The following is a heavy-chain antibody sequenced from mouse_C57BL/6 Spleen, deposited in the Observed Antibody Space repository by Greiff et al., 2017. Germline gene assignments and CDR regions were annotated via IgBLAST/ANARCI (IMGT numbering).Heavy chain of an antibody. CDR2: INPSAGGT. D-gene: IGHD1-2*01. CDR3: ARRQRRFDY. V-gene: IGHV1-42*01. CDR1: GYSFTGYY. J-gene: IGHJ2*01. Sequence: EVQLQQSGPELVKPGASVKISCKASGYSFTGYYMNWVKQSPEKSLEWIGEINPSAGGTTYNQKFKAKATLTVDKSSSTAYMQLKSLTSEDSAVYYCARRQRRFDYWGQGTTLTVSS.